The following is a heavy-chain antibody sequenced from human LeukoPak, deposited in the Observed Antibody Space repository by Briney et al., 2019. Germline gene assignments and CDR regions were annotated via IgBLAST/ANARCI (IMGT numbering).Heavy chain of an antibody. J-gene: IGHJ4*02. D-gene: IGHD3-10*01. Sequence: SETLSLTCAVYGGSFSGYYWSWIRQPPGKGLEWIGEINHSGSTNYNPSLKSRVTISVDTSKNQFSLKLSSVTAADTAVYYCARGLVRTRGGYWGQGTLVTVSS. CDR3: ARGLVRTRGGY. V-gene: IGHV4-34*01. CDR2: INHSGST. CDR1: GGSFSGYY.